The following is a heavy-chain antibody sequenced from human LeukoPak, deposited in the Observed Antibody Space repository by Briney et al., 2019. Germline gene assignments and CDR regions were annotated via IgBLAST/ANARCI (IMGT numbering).Heavy chain of an antibody. D-gene: IGHD3-22*01. CDR1: GGTFISYA. V-gene: IGHV1-69*13. CDR2: IIPTFGTA. Sequence: ASVKVSCKASGGTFISYAISWVRQAPGQGLEWMGGIIPTFGTANYAQKFQGRVTITADESTSTAYMELSSLRSEDTAVYYCARAPLDYYDSSGYFDYWGQGTLVTVSS. CDR3: ARAPLDYYDSSGYFDY. J-gene: IGHJ4*02.